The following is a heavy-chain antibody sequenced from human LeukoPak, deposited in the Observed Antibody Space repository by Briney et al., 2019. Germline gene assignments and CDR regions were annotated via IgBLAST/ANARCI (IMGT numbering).Heavy chain of an antibody. CDR3: ARAHGTGVFDY. Sequence: GGSLRLSCAASGFTFSSYAMHWVRQAPGKGLEWVAVISYDGSNKYYADSVKGRFTISRDNSKNTLFLQMNSLRAEDTAVYYCARAHGTGVFDYWGQGTLVTVSS. J-gene: IGHJ4*02. CDR2: ISYDGSNK. CDR1: GFTFSSYA. V-gene: IGHV3-30*04. D-gene: IGHD3/OR15-3a*01.